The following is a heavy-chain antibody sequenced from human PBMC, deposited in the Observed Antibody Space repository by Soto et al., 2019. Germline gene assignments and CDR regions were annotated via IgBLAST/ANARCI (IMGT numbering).Heavy chain of an antibody. V-gene: IGHV3-23*01. D-gene: IGHD6-13*01. CDR1: GFTFSSYA. CDR3: AKGSGVREGYSSSWQRGLFFDY. J-gene: IGHJ4*02. CDR2: ISGSGGST. Sequence: PGGSLRLSCAASGFTFSSYAMSWVRQAPGKGLEWVSAISGSGGSTYYADSVKGRFTISRDNSKNTLYLQMNSLRAEDTAVYYCAKGSGVREGYSSSWQRGLFFDYWGQGTLVTVSS.